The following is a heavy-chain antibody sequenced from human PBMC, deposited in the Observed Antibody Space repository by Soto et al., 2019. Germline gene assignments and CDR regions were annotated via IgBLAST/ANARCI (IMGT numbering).Heavy chain of an antibody. V-gene: IGHV4-34*01. CDR2: INHSGST. CDR3: ARGRKRITIFGVVITQYYYYGMDV. D-gene: IGHD3-3*01. Sequence: PSETLSLTCAVYGGSFSGYYWSWIRQAPGKGLEWIGEINHSGSTNYNPSLKSRVTISVDTSKNQFPLKLSSVTAADTALYYCARGRKRITIFGVVITQYYYYGMDVWGQGTTVS. CDR1: GGSFSGYY. J-gene: IGHJ6*02.